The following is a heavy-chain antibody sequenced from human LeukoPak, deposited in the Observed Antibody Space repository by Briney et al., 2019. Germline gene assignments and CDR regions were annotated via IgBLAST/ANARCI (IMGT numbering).Heavy chain of an antibody. Sequence: SETLSLTCTVSGGSISSYYWSWIRQPAGKGLEWIGRIYTSGNTNYNPSLKSRVTISVDTSKNQFSLKLSSVTAADTAVYYCARGLKIGERYYFDYWGQGTLVTVSS. CDR2: IYTSGNT. CDR3: ARGLKIGERYYFDY. CDR1: GGSISSYY. J-gene: IGHJ4*02. V-gene: IGHV4-4*07.